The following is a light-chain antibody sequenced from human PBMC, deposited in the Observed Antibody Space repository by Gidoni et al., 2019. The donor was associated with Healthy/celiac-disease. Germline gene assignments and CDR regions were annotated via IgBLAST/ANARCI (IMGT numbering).Light chain of an antibody. Sequence: DIHITHSLSSLSASVGDRVTITCRASQSISSYLNWYQQKPGKAPKLLIYAASSLQSGVPSRFSGSGSGTDFTITISSLQPEDFATYYCQQSYSTLWTFGQGTKVEIK. V-gene: IGKV1-39*01. J-gene: IGKJ1*01. CDR1: QSISSY. CDR3: QQSYSTLWT. CDR2: AAS.